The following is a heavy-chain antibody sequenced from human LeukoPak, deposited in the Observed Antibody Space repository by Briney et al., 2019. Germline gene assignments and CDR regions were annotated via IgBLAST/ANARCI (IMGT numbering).Heavy chain of an antibody. CDR1: GFTFSSFW. CDR2: IKHDGSEK. J-gene: IGHJ6*03. Sequence: GGSLTLSCAASGFTFSSFWMSWVRQAPGKGLEWVANIKHDGSEKYYMDSMRGRFTISRDNAKNSLYLQMNSLRAEDTAVYYCTCNWNYVGRYYYFMDVWGKGTTVTVSS. D-gene: IGHD1-7*01. CDR3: TCNWNYVGRYYYFMDV. V-gene: IGHV3-7*01.